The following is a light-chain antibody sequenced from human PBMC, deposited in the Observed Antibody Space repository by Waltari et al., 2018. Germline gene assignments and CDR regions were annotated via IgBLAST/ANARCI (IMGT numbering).Light chain of an antibody. CDR3: QHYATSPEMYT. CDR2: AAS. V-gene: IGKV3-20*01. Sequence: EIELTQSPGTLSLSPGERATLSCRASQSVSSRHLAWYQHGPGQAPRLLIIAASTRATGIPDRFSGSGSGTDFNLTISRLEPEDFAVYYCQHYATSPEMYTFGQGTKLEIK. CDR1: QSVSSRH. J-gene: IGKJ2*01.